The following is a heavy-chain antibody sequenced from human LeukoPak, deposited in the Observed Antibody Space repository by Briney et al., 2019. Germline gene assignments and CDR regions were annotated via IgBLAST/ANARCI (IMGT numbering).Heavy chain of an antibody. D-gene: IGHD6-19*01. CDR2: INPNSGGT. Sequence: VSVKVSCKASGYTFTGYYMHWVRQAPGQGLEWMGWINPNSGGTNYAQKFQGRVTMTRDTSISTAYMELSRLRSDDTAVYYCARDSSGWYFFDYWGQGTLVTVSS. CDR1: GYTFTGYY. V-gene: IGHV1-2*02. J-gene: IGHJ4*02. CDR3: ARDSSGWYFFDY.